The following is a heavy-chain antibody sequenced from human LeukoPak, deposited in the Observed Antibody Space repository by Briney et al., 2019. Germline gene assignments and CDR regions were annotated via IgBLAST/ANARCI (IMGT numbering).Heavy chain of an antibody. CDR1: GFTFSSYG. V-gene: IGHV3-21*01. CDR2: ISSSSSYI. Sequence: GGSLRLSCAASGFTFSSYGMNWVRQAPGKGLEWVSSISSSSSYIYYADSVKGRFTISRDNAKNSLYLQMNSLRAEDTAVYYCARAGHSSGFVFDYWGQGTLVTVSS. J-gene: IGHJ4*02. CDR3: ARAGHSSGFVFDY. D-gene: IGHD6-19*01.